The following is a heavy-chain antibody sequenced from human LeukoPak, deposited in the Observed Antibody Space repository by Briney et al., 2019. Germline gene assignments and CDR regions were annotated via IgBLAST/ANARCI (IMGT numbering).Heavy chain of an antibody. CDR3: SGDPLPLAVAGRIGFGDWFDP. D-gene: IGHD6-19*01. V-gene: IGHV1-18*01. J-gene: IGHJ5*02. CDR1: GYTFTSYG. Sequence: AAVKVSCKSSGYTFTSYGISWVRQAPGQGLDLMGWISVYNGNTNYAQELQGRVTMTTDTSNSTAYVDLKILRCDDTAVDFFSGDPLPLAVAGRIGFGDWFDPWGEGNLVTVSS. CDR2: ISVYNGNT.